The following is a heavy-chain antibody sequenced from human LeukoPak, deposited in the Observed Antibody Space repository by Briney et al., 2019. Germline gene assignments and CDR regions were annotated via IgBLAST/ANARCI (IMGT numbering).Heavy chain of an antibody. V-gene: IGHV4-59*08. CDR1: FGSISSYY. CDR3: ARYYYDSSGYSHGMDV. Sequence: PSETLSLTCIVSFGSISSYYWSWIRQPPGKGLEWIGHINYSGGTKYNASLKSRVTISVDTPKNQFSLKLSSVTAADTAVYYCARYYYDSSGYSHGMDVWGQGTTVTVSS. D-gene: IGHD3-22*01. J-gene: IGHJ6*02. CDR2: INYSGGT.